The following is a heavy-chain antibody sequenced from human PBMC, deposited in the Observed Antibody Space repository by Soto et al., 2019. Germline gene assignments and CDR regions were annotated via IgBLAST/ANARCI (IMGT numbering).Heavy chain of an antibody. CDR3: ARDGITMIVVVIGSDAFDI. V-gene: IGHV1-18*01. J-gene: IGHJ3*02. CDR2: ISAYNGNT. D-gene: IGHD3-22*01. CDR1: GYTFTSYG. Sequence: ASVKVSCKASGYTFTSYGISWVRRAPGQGLEWMGWISAYNGNTNYAQKLQGRVTMTTDTSTSTAYMELRSLRSDDTAVYYCARDGITMIVVVIGSDAFDIWGQGTMVTVSS.